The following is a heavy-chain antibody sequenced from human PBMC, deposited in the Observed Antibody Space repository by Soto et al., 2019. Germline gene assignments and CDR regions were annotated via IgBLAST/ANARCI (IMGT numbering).Heavy chain of an antibody. Sequence: SETLSLTCTVSGGSISSGDYYWSWIRQPPGKGLEWIGYIYYSGSTYYNPSLKSRVTISVDTSKNQFSLKLSSVTAADTAVYYCASSRGLQLWPSGRYYYYYGMDVWGQGTTVTVS. D-gene: IGHD5-18*01. V-gene: IGHV4-30-4*01. CDR3: ASSRGLQLWPSGRYYYYYGMDV. CDR2: IYYSGST. CDR1: GGSISSGDYY. J-gene: IGHJ6*02.